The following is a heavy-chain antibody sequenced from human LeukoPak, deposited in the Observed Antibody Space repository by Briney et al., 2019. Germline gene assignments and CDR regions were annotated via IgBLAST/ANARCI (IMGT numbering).Heavy chain of an antibody. CDR1: GCSISSYY. Sequence: SETLSLTCTVSGCSISSYYWSWIRQPPGKGLEWIGYIYYSGSTNYNPSLKSRVTISVDTSKNQFSLKLSSVTAADTAVYYCASIPTHYYDSSGAFDIWGQGTMVTVSS. J-gene: IGHJ3*02. CDR2: IYYSGST. CDR3: ASIPTHYYDSSGAFDI. V-gene: IGHV4-59*08. D-gene: IGHD3-22*01.